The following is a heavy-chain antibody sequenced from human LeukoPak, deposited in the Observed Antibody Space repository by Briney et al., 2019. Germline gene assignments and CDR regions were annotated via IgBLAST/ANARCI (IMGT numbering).Heavy chain of an antibody. CDR2: INPNSGGT. CDR3: ARETYYYDSSGYPNY. D-gene: IGHD3-22*01. J-gene: IGHJ4*02. Sequence: GASVKVSCKASGYTFTGYYMHWVRQAPGQGLEWMGWINPNSGGTNYAQKFQGRVTMTRDTSISTAYMELSRLRSGDTAVYYCARETYYYDSSGYPNYWGQGTLVTVSS. CDR1: GYTFTGYY. V-gene: IGHV1-2*02.